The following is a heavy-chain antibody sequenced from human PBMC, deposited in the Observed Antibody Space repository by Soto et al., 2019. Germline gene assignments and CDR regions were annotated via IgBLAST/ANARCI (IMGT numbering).Heavy chain of an antibody. CDR3: ARDYNILTGSLWA. CDR2: INPNSGGT. J-gene: IGHJ4*02. D-gene: IGHD3-9*01. CDR1: GYSFTDYY. V-gene: IGHV1-2*02. Sequence: ASVKVSCKASGYSFTDYYMHWVRQAPGQGFEWVGWINPNSGGTSYARKFQGRVTMTRDTSISTANMELTSLTSDDTAVYYCARDYNILTGSLWAWGQGTLVTVAS.